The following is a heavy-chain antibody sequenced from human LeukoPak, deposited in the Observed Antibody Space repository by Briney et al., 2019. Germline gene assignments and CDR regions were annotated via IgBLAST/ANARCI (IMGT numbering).Heavy chain of an antibody. CDR3: AKDHDSSGYVDY. CDR1: GFTFSIYG. Sequence: GGSLRLSCAASGFTFSIYGMHWVRQAPGKGLEWVAVIWYDGSNKYYADSVKGRFTISRDNSKNTLYLQMNSLRAEDTAVYYCAKDHDSSGYVDYWGQGTLVTVSS. J-gene: IGHJ4*02. V-gene: IGHV3-33*06. D-gene: IGHD3-22*01. CDR2: IWYDGSNK.